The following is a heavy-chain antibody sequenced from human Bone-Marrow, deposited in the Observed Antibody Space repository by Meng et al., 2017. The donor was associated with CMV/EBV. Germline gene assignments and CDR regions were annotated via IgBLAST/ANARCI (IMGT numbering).Heavy chain of an antibody. CDR3: AKDYGRYSYAFDI. CDR2: IRYDGSNK. D-gene: IGHD3-10*01. V-gene: IGHV3-30*02. J-gene: IGHJ3*02. CDR1: EFTFSSYA. Sequence: GGSLRLSCAASEFTFSSYAMHWVRQAPGKGLEWVAYIRYDGSNKYHADSVKGRFTISRDNFKNKLFLQMNSLRAEDTAVYYCAKDYGRYSYAFDIWGQGTMVTVSS.